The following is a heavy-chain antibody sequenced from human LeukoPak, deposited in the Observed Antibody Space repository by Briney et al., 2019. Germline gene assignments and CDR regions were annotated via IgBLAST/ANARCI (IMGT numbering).Heavy chain of an antibody. D-gene: IGHD6-13*01. Sequence: KTGGSLRLSCAASGFTFSDYYMSWIRQAPGKGLEWVSYISSSGSTIYYADSVKGRFTISRDNAKNLLYLQMNSLRAEDTAVYYCARGAGSSWYGLYYFDYWGQGTLVTVSS. J-gene: IGHJ4*02. CDR2: ISSSGSTI. V-gene: IGHV3-11*01. CDR1: GFTFSDYY. CDR3: ARGAGSSWYGLYYFDY.